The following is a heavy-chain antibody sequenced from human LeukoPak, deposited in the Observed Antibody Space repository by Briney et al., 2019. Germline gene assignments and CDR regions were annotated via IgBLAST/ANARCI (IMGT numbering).Heavy chain of an antibody. D-gene: IGHD6-13*01. J-gene: IGHJ4*02. V-gene: IGHV3-43*01. Sequence: GGSLRLSCAASGFTFDDYTMHWVRQAPGKGLEWVSLISWDGGSTYYADSVKGRFTISRDNSKNSLYLQMNSLRTEDTAFYYCAKAAPGSFFDYWGQGTLVTASS. CDR3: AKAAPGSFFDY. CDR1: GFTFDDYT. CDR2: ISWDGGST.